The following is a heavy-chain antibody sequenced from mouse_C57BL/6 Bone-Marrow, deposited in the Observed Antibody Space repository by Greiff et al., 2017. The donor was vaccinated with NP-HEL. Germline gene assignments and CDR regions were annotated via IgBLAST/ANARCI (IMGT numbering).Heavy chain of an antibody. Sequence: EVMLVESGGYLVKPGGSLKLSCAASGFTFSSYGMSWVRQTPDKRLEWVATISSGGSYTYYPDSVKGRFTISRDNAKNTLYLQMSSLKSEDTAMYYCARLYYDYWFAYWGQGTLVTVSA. D-gene: IGHD2-4*01. J-gene: IGHJ3*01. CDR1: GFTFSSYG. CDR2: ISSGGSYT. V-gene: IGHV5-6*01. CDR3: ARLYYDYWFAY.